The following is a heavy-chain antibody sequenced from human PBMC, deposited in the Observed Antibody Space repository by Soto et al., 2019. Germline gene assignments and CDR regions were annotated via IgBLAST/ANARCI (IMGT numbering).Heavy chain of an antibody. Sequence: QVQLVQSGAEVKKPGASVKISCKASGYTFSSSYIHWVRQAPGQGLEWMGLINPSGFSTDYAQTFQGRVTVNRYTSTSTVYMDLRSLRSEDTAVYYCASGGYTYGFSAMDVWGPGTTVAVSS. CDR2: INPSGFST. J-gene: IGHJ6*02. CDR3: ASGGYTYGFSAMDV. CDR1: GYTFSSSY. V-gene: IGHV1-46*01. D-gene: IGHD5-18*01.